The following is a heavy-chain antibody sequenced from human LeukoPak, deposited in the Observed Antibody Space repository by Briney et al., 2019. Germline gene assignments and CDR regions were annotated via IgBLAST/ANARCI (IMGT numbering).Heavy chain of an antibody. D-gene: IGHD3-9*01. CDR2: IKQDGSEK. J-gene: IGHJ4*02. Sequence: PGGSLRLSCAASGFTFSSYWMSRVRQAPGKGLEWVANIKQDGSEKYYVDSVKGRFTISRDNSKNTLSLQMNSLRAEDTAVYYCAKGANLRYFDWLHFDYWGQGTLVTVSS. V-gene: IGHV3-7*01. CDR3: AKGANLRYFDWLHFDY. CDR1: GFTFSSYW.